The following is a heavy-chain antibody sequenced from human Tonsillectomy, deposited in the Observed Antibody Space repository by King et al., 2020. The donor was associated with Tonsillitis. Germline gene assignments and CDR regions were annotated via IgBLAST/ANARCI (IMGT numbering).Heavy chain of an antibody. CDR3: ARDRAGGVFDY. Sequence: VQLVESGGGLVQPGGSLRLSCAASGFTVSSNYMSWVRQAPGKGLEWVSVIYSGGSTYYADSVKGGFTISRDNSKNTLYLQMNSLRAEDTAVYYCARDRAGGVFDYWGQGTLVTVSS. D-gene: IGHD1-26*01. CDR2: IYSGGST. CDR1: GFTVSSNY. J-gene: IGHJ4*02. V-gene: IGHV3-66*01.